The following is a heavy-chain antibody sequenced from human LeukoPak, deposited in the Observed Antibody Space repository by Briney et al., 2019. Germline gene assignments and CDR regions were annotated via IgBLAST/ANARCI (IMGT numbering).Heavy chain of an antibody. CDR1: GGTFSSYA. J-gene: IGHJ6*02. V-gene: IGHV1-69*13. D-gene: IGHD2-15*01. Sequence: SVKVSCKASGGTFSSYAISWVRQAPGQGLEWMGGIIPTFGTANYAQKFQGRVTITADESTSTAYMELSSLRSEDTAVYYCARGGLPDYYYYYGMDVWGQGTTVTVSS. CDR2: IIPTFGTA. CDR3: ARGGLPDYYYYYGMDV.